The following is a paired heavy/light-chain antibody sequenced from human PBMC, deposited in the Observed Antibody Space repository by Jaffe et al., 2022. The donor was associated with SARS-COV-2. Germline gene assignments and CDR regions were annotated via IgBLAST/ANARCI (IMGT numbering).Light chain of an antibody. CDR1: GSDVGGYNF. Sequence: QSALTQPPSASGSPGQSVTISCTGTGSDVGGYNFVSWYQQHPGKAPKLMIYEVTKRPSGVPDRFSASKSGNTASLTVSGLQAEDEADYYCSSYAGGNNFYVFGGGTKVTVL. J-gene: IGLJ1*01. CDR3: SSYAGGNNFYV. CDR2: EVT. V-gene: IGLV2-8*01.
Heavy chain of an antibody. CDR3: VRDYDSSGYYPFGIHD. J-gene: IGHJ4*02. CDR1: GFAFSSFS. CDR2: ISTGSRTI. D-gene: IGHD3-22*01. Sequence: EVQLVESGGGFVQPGGSLSLSCAASGFAFSSFSLNWVRQAPGKGLEWLSYISTGSRTIYYADSVKGRFTISRDNAKRSLYLQLSSLRVEDTAMYYCVRDYDSSGYYPFGIHDWGQGTLVSVSS. V-gene: IGHV3-48*01.